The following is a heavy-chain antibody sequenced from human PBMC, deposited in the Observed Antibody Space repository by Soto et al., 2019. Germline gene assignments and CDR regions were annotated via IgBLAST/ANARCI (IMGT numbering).Heavy chain of an antibody. CDR1: GGTFSSYV. V-gene: IGHV1-69*13. D-gene: IGHD2-21*02. CDR3: ARETFSYCGGDCYSGRYYYYYGMDV. J-gene: IGHJ6*02. CDR2: IIPISGTA. Sequence: SVKVSCKASGGTFSSYVISWVRQAPGQGLEWMGGIIPISGTANYAQKFQGRVTIIADESTSTAYMELSSLRSEDTAVYYCARETFSYCGGDCYSGRYYYYYGMDVWGQGTTVTVSS.